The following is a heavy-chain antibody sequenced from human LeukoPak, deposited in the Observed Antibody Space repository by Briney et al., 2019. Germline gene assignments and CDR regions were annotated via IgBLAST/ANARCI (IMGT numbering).Heavy chain of an antibody. J-gene: IGHJ4*02. D-gene: IGHD3-9*01. V-gene: IGHV3-23*01. CDR2: ISGSGGST. CDR3: AKDILTGYYPPPPFDY. Sequence: GRSLRLSCAASGFTFSSYAMSWVRQAPGKGLEWVSAISGSGGSTYYADSVKGRFTISRDNSKNTLYLQMNSLRAEDTAVYYCAKDILTGYYPPPPFDYWGQGTLVTVSS. CDR1: GFTFSSYA.